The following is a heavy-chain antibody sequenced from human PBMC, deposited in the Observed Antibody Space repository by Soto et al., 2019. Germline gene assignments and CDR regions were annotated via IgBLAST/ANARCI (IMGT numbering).Heavy chain of an antibody. J-gene: IGHJ6*02. CDR1: GFTFSSYG. V-gene: IGHV3-30*02. Sequence: HPGGSLRLSCAASGFTFSSYGMHWVRQAPGKGLEWVAVIWYDGSNKYYADSVKGRFTISRDNSKNTLYLQMNSLRAEDTAVYYCAKDYYDSSGYTPFYYYGMDVWGQGTTVTVSS. CDR3: AKDYYDSSGYTPFYYYGMDV. CDR2: IWYDGSNK. D-gene: IGHD3-22*01.